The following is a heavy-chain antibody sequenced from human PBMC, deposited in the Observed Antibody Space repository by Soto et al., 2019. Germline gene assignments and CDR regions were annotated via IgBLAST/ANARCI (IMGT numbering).Heavy chain of an antibody. CDR1: GFTFSSYW. V-gene: IGHV3-7*01. J-gene: IGHJ6*03. CDR3: ARYEGPATLYYYYYMDV. Sequence: EVQLVESGGGLVQPGGSLRLSCAASGFTFSSYWMSWVRQAPGKGLEWVANIKQDGSEKYYVDSVKGRFTISRDNAKNSLYLQMNSLRAEDTAVYYCARYEGPATLYYYYYMDVWSKGTTVTVSS. D-gene: IGHD2-15*01. CDR2: IKQDGSEK.